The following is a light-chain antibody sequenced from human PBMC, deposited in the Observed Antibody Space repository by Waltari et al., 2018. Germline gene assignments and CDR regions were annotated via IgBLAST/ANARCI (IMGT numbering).Light chain of an antibody. CDR3: QQYNNWPPWT. J-gene: IGKJ1*01. CDR2: GAS. CDR1: QSVSSN. V-gene: IGKV3-15*01. Sequence: EIVMTQSPATLSVSPGERATLPGRASQSVSSNLAWYQQKPGQAPRLLIYGASTRATGIPARFSVSGSGTEFTLTISSLQSEDFAVYYCQQYNNWPPWTFGQGTKVEIK.